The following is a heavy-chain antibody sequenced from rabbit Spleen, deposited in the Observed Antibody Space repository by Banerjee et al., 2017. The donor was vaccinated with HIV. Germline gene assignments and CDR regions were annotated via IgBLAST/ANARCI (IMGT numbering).Heavy chain of an antibody. Sequence: QSLEESGGDLVKPEGSLTLTCTASGFSFSSGYYMCWIRQAPGKGLEWIGCIGTGSGTTWFANWAKGRFTISKTSSTTVTLQMTSLTAADTATYFCARDAAGREDFNLWGPGTLVTVS. CDR1: GFSFSSGYY. J-gene: IGHJ4*01. V-gene: IGHV1S40*01. D-gene: IGHD4-2*01. CDR2: IGTGSGTT. CDR3: ARDAAGREDFNL.